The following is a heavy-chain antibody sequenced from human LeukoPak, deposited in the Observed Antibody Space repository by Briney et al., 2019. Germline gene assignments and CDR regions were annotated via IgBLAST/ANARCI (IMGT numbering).Heavy chain of an antibody. CDR2: ISGSGGST. CDR1: GFTFSSYA. J-gene: IGHJ4*02. Sequence: PGGSLRLSCAASGFTFSSYAMSWVRQAPGKGLEWVSAISGSGGSTYYADSVKGRFTISRDNSKNTLYLQMNSLRAEDTAVYYCAKGGIGIWSGYLRYFDYWGQGTLVTVSS. V-gene: IGHV3-23*01. D-gene: IGHD3-3*01. CDR3: AKGGIGIWSGYLRYFDY.